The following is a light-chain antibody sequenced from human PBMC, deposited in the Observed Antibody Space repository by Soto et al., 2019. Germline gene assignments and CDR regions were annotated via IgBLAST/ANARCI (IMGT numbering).Light chain of an antibody. CDR1: QSISNL. J-gene: IGKJ4*01. V-gene: IGKV1-5*01. CDR3: QQYNDLST. CDR2: DAS. Sequence: DIPMTQCPSTLSASVGERVTISCRANQSISNLLAWYQQKPGKAPKLLIYDASSLQSGVPSRFSGSGSGTDFTLTISSLQADDFATYYCQQYNDLSTFGGGTKVDIK.